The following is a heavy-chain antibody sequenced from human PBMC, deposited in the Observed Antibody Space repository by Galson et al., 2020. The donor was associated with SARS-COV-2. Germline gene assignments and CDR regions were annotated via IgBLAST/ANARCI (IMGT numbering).Heavy chain of an antibody. CDR3: AREPPSGSYYTYFDY. Sequence: SETLSLTCAISGDSVSNNGAAWNWLRQSPSRGLEWLGRTYYRSKWYNDFAVSVKSRITINSDTSKNQFSLQLNSVTPEDTAVYYCAREPPSGSYYTYFDYWGQGTLVTVSS. CDR1: GDSVSNNGAA. J-gene: IGHJ4*02. D-gene: IGHD1-26*01. CDR2: TYYRSKWYN. V-gene: IGHV6-1*01.